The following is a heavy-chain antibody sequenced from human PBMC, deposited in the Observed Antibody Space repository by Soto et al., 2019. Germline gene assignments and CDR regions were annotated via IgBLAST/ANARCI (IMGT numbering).Heavy chain of an antibody. CDR2: ISPSDSDI. CDR3: ARNGVHDAFDI. V-gene: IGHV5-51*01. J-gene: IGHJ3*02. Sequence: EVQLVQSGAEVKKPGESLKISCTASGYSFTNYWIGWVRQMPGKGLEWMGLISPSDSDIIKRPSLQGQVTISADKSISTAYLQWNSLRASDTAMYYCARNGVHDAFDIWGQGTMVTVSP. D-gene: IGHD4-17*01. CDR1: GYSFTNYW.